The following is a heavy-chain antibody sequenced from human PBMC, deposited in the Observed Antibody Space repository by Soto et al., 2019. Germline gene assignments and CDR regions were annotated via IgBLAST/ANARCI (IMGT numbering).Heavy chain of an antibody. CDR1: GASITCTSY. V-gene: IGHV4-4*07. Sequence: PSETLSLTCTVSGASITCTSYWSWIRQPAGKGLEWIGRFSLSGTTNYNPSLRSRVTMSADVSKNQFSLRLTSVTAADTALYYCARGMTPPGAPAWYYFDSWGQGTLVIVSS. CDR3: ARGMTPPGAPAWYYFDS. J-gene: IGHJ4*02. D-gene: IGHD2-8*02. CDR2: FSLSGTT.